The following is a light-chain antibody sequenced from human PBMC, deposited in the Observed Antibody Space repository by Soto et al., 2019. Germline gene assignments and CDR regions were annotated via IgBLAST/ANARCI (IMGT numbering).Light chain of an antibody. CDR2: DAS. CDR1: QSISSW. V-gene: IGKV1-5*01. Sequence: DIQMTQSPSTLSASVGDRVTITCWASQSISSWLAWYQQEPGKAPKLLIYDASSLESGVPSRFSGSGSGTEFTLTISSLQPDDFATYYCQHYNSYSEAFGQGTNVDIK. CDR3: QHYNSYSEA. J-gene: IGKJ1*01.